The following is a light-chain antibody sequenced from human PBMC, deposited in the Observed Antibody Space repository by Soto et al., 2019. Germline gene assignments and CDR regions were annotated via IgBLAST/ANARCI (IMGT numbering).Light chain of an antibody. CDR2: GAS. V-gene: IGKV3-15*01. Sequence: EIVMTQSPATLSVSPGERATLSCRASQSVSSNLAWYQQKPGQAPRLLIYGASTRATGIPARFSGSGSGTDSTLTISSRRSKDFAIFFCQQKNNWPPERTFAQGPKVEIK. CDR1: QSVSSN. CDR3: QQKNNWPPERT. J-gene: IGKJ1*01.